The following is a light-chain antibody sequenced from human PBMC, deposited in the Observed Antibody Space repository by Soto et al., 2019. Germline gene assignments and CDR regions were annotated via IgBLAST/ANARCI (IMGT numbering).Light chain of an antibody. V-gene: IGLV1-40*01. CDR2: GNS. CDR1: SSNIGAGYD. Sequence: QSVLTQPPSVSGAPGQRVTISCTGSSSNIGAGYDVHWYQQLPGTAPKRLIYGNSNRPSGVPDRFSGSKSGTSASLAITGLQAEDEADYYCQSYDSSLREVFGGGTKVTVL. J-gene: IGLJ2*01. CDR3: QSYDSSLREV.